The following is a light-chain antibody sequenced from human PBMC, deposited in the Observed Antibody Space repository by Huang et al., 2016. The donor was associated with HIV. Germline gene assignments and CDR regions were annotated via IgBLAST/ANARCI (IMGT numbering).Light chain of an antibody. CDR1: RSVSTN. CDR3: HQYNNWLLS. V-gene: IGKV3-15*01. CDR2: GSS. J-gene: IGKJ4*01. Sequence: EIVMTQSPVTLPVSPGQRVTLSCRANRSVSTNLAWYQQRHGQAPRLPIYGSSTRAPGIPARFSGSGSGTDFSLTISSLQSEDFALYYCHQYNNWLLSFGGGTRV.